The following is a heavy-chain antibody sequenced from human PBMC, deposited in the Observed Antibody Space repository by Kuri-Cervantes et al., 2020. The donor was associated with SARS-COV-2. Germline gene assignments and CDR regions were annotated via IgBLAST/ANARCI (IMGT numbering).Heavy chain of an antibody. D-gene: IGHD1-1*01. Sequence: GSLRLSCAVYGGSFSGYYWSWIRQSPGKGLEWIGSIYYSGSTYYNPSLKSRVTISVDTSKNQFSLKLSSVTAADTTVYYCAIINWNRFDYWGQGTLVTVSS. V-gene: IGHV4-34*01. CDR3: AIINWNRFDY. CDR1: GGSFSGYY. CDR2: IYYSGST. J-gene: IGHJ4*02.